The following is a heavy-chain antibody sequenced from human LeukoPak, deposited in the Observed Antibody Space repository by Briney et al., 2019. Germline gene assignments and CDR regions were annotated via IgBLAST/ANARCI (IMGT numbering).Heavy chain of an antibody. J-gene: IGHJ4*02. Sequence: SETLSLTCTVSGGFISPYYWSWIRQPPGKGLEWIGYMHSSGSANSNPSLKSRATITVDTSKNQFSLKLSSVTAADTAVYYCARMGGYSGYATHWGQGSLVTVSS. CDR1: GGFISPYY. CDR2: MHSSGSA. V-gene: IGHV4-59*08. CDR3: ARMGGYSGYATH. D-gene: IGHD5-12*01.